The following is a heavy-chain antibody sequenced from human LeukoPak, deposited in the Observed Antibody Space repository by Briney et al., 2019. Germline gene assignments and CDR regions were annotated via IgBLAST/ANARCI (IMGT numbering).Heavy chain of an antibody. CDR2: ISAYNGNT. CDR3: ARDGAPLVGATYFDY. J-gene: IGHJ4*02. CDR1: GYTFTSYG. Sequence: ASVKVPCKASGYTFTSYGISWVRQAPGQGLEWMGWISAYNGNTNYAQKLQGRVTMTTDTSTSTAYMELRSLRSDDTAVYYCARDGAPLVGATYFDYWGQGTLVTVSS. V-gene: IGHV1-18*01. D-gene: IGHD1-26*01.